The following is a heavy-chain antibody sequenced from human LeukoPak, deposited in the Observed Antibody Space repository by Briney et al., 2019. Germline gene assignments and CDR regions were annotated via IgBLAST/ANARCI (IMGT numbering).Heavy chain of an antibody. CDR3: ARDLEPIAILGVVIDY. J-gene: IGHJ4*02. V-gene: IGHV3-33*01. D-gene: IGHD3-3*01. Sequence: GGSLRLSCAASGFTFSSYGMHWVRQAPGKGLEWVAVIWYDGSNKYYADSVKGRFTISRDNSKNTLYLQMNSLRAEDTAVYYCARDLEPIAILGVVIDYWGQGTLVTVSS. CDR2: IWYDGSNK. CDR1: GFTFSSYG.